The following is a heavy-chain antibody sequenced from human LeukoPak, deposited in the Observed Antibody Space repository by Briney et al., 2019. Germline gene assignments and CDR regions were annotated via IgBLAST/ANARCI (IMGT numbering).Heavy chain of an antibody. D-gene: IGHD4/OR15-4a*01. J-gene: IGHJ6*03. V-gene: IGHV1-2*02. CDR3: ARVGPMTIYTSNYYYYYMDV. CDR1: GYTFTGYY. Sequence: ASVKVSCKASGYTFTGYYMHWVRQAPGQGLEWMGWINPNSGGTNYAQKFQGRVTMTRDTSISTAYMELSRLRSDDTAVYYCARVGPMTIYTSNYYYYYMDVWGKGTTVTVS. CDR2: INPNSGGT.